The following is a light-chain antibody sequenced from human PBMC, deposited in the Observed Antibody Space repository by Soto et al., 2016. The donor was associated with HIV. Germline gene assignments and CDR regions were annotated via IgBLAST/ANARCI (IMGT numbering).Light chain of an antibody. V-gene: IGKV1-27*01. CDR3: QKYTSRPLT. CDR2: AAS. CDR1: QGITNY. Sequence: DIHMTQSPSSLSASVGDSVTITCRASQGITNYLAWYQQKPGKVPKLLIHAASTLESGVPSRFRGSGYGTYFTLTITSLHPEDVATYYCQKYTSRPLTFGGGPRWRSN. J-gene: IGKJ4*01.